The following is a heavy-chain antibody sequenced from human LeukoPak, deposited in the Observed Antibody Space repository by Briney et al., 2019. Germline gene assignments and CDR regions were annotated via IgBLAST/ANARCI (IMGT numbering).Heavy chain of an antibody. CDR1: GFTFSSYA. CDR2: ISGSGGST. V-gene: IGHV3-23*01. D-gene: IGHD6-13*01. J-gene: IGHJ4*02. Sequence: PGGSLRLSCAASGFTFSSYAMSWVRQAPGKGLEWVPAISGSGGSTYYADSVKGRFTISRDNAKNSLYLQMNSLRAEDTAVYYCASSRSSWLDYWGQGTLVTVSS. CDR3: ASSRSSWLDY.